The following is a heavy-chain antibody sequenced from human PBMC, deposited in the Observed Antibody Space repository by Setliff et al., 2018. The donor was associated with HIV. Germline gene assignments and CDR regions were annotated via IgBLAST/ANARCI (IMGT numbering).Heavy chain of an antibody. CDR2: INPSGGST. Sequence: ASVKVSCKASGYTFTSYYMHWVRQAPGQGLEWMGIINPSGGSTNYAQKFQGRVTMTTDTSTSTAYMELRSLISDDTAVYYCAREGLWFGDRGYYMDVWGTGTAVTVSS. CDR1: GYTFTSYY. J-gene: IGHJ6*03. CDR3: AREGLWFGDRGYYMDV. V-gene: IGHV1-46*01. D-gene: IGHD3-10*01.